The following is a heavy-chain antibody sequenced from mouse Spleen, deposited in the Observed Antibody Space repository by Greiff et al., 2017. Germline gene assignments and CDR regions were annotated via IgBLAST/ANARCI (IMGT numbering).Heavy chain of an antibody. CDR3: ARSVITTVVDWYFDV. D-gene: IGHD1-1*01. V-gene: IGHV1-22*01. J-gene: IGHJ1*01. Sequence: EVKLQESGPELVKPGASVKMSCKASGYTFTDYNMHWVKQSHGKSLEWIGYINPNNGGTSYNQKFKGKATLTVNKSSSTAYMELRSLTSEDSAVYYCARSVITTVVDWYFDVWGAGTTVTVSS. CDR2: INPNNGGT. CDR1: GYTFTDYN.